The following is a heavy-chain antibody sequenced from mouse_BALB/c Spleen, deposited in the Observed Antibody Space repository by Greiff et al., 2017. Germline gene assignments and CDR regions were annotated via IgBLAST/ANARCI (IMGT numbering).Heavy chain of an antibody. D-gene: IGHD1-1*02. CDR1: GFNIKDTY. V-gene: IGHV14-3*02. Sequence: EVKLQESGAELVKPGASVKLSCTASGFNIKDTYMHWVKQRPEQGLEWIGRIDPANGNTKYDPKFQGKATITADTSSNTAYLQLSSLTSEDTAVYYCASWYPYAMDYWGQGTSVTVSS. CDR2: IDPANGNT. J-gene: IGHJ4*01. CDR3: ASWYPYAMDY.